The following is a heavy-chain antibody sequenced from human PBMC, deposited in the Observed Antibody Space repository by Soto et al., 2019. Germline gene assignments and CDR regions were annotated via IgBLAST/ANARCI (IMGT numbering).Heavy chain of an antibody. CDR1: GFTFSNYW. D-gene: IGHD3-22*01. Sequence: EVQLVESGGGLVQPGGSLRLSCAASGFTFSNYWMHWVRQAPGKGLVWVSRINPDGSSTSYADSVKGRFTISRDNAKNTLYLQMNSLRAEDTAAYYCARVGDDSTGYKYWGQGTLVTVSS. CDR3: ARVGDDSTGYKY. V-gene: IGHV3-74*01. J-gene: IGHJ4*02. CDR2: INPDGSST.